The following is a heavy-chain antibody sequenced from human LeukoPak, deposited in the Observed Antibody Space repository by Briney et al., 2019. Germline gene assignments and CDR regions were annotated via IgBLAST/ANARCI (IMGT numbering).Heavy chain of an antibody. Sequence: SETLSLTCAVYGGSFSGYYWSWIRQPPGKGLEWIGEINHSGSTNYNPSLKSRVTISVDTSKNQFSLQLSSVTAADTAVYYCARNSYGPYYFDYWGQGTLVTVSS. D-gene: IGHD5-18*01. CDR2: INHSGST. CDR3: ARNSYGPYYFDY. CDR1: GGSFSGYY. J-gene: IGHJ4*02. V-gene: IGHV4-34*01.